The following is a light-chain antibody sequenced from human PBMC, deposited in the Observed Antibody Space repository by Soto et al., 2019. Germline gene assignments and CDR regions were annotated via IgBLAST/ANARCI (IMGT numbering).Light chain of an antibody. J-gene: IGKJ4*01. CDR2: KAS. CDR3: QQYESYPMT. V-gene: IGKV1-5*03. Sequence: DSQMTQYPSTLSASIGDRVTITCRAGQSISSWLAWYQQKPGKAPKLLISKASTLQSGVLPRFSGSGSGTEFALTISSLQPDYFATYYCQQYESYPMTFGGGNKVDIK. CDR1: QSISSW.